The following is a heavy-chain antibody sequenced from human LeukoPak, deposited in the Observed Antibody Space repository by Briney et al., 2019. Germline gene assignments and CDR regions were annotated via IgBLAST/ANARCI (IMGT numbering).Heavy chain of an antibody. CDR3: ARGIDYVDY. CDR1: GFTFSSYS. D-gene: IGHD2-21*01. CDR2: ISSSSSYI. V-gene: IGHV3-21*01. J-gene: IGHJ4*02. Sequence: GGSLRLSCAASGFTFSSYSMNWVRQAPGKGLEWVSSISSSSSYIYYADSVRGRFTISRDNSKNTLYFQMNSLRADDTAVYYCARGIDYVDYWGQGTLVTVSS.